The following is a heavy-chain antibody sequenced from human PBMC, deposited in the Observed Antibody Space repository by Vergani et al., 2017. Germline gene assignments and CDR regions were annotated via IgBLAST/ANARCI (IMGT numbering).Heavy chain of an antibody. J-gene: IGHJ4*02. Sequence: QVQLVQSGAEVKKPGASVKVSCKASGYTFTSYYMHWVRQAPGQGLEWMGIINPSGGSTSYAKKFQGRVTMTRDTSTSTVYMELSNLRSEDTAVYYCARAHDVDTAMAYWGQGTLVTVSS. D-gene: IGHD5-18*01. V-gene: IGHV1-46*01. CDR1: GYTFTSYY. CDR3: ARAHDVDTAMAY. CDR2: INPSGGST.